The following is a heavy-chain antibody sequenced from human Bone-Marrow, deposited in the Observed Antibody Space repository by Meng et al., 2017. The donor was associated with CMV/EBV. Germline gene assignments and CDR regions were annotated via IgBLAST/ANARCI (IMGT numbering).Heavy chain of an antibody. D-gene: IGHD6-13*01. CDR2: INPSGGST. CDR1: GYTFTSYY. Sequence: ASVKVSCKASGYTFTSYYMHWVRQAPGQGLEWMGIINPSGGSTSYAQKFQGRVTMTRDTSTSTVYMELSSLRSEDTAVYYCARCTAAAGTLYYYYYGMDVWGQGTTVTVSS. J-gene: IGHJ6*02. V-gene: IGHV1-46*01. CDR3: ARCTAAAGTLYYYYYGMDV.